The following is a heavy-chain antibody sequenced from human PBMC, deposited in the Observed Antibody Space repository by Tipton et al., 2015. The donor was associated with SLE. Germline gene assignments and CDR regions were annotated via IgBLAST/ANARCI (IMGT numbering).Heavy chain of an antibody. CDR1: GDSMSEYY. V-gene: IGHV4-59*01. CDR3: AREVYDSSGYYADY. J-gene: IGHJ4*02. D-gene: IGHD3-22*01. Sequence: TLSLTCTVSGDSMSEYYCSWIRQTPGKGLESIGFLYYTGNTYYNPSLKSRVTISVDTSKNQFSLKLSSVTAADTAVYYCAREVYDSSGYYADYWGQGTLVTVSS. CDR2: LYYTGNT.